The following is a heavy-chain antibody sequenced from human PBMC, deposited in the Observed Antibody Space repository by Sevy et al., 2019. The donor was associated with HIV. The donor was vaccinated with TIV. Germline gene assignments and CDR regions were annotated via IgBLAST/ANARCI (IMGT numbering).Heavy chain of an antibody. CDR1: GFTFSNAW. J-gene: IGHJ4*02. CDR3: TTDKPGLLWFGELLYDY. Sequence: GESLKISCAASGFTFSNAWMNWVRQAPGKGLEWVGRIKSKTDGGTTDYAAPVKGRFTISRDDSKNKLYLQMNSLKTKDRAVNYCTTDKPGLLWFGELLYDYWGQGTLVTVSS. CDR2: IKSKTDGGTT. D-gene: IGHD3-10*01. V-gene: IGHV3-15*07.